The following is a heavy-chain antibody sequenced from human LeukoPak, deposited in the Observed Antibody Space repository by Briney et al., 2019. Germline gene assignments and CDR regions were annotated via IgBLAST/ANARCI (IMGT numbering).Heavy chain of an antibody. CDR1: GVTFTGSA. CDR3: TRLWDYGDYSGPFDY. CDR2: IRSKANSYAT. D-gene: IGHD4-17*01. Sequence: GGSLKISRAASGVTFTGSAMPWVRQGFGKRLEWVWRIRSKANSYATAYAASVKGRFTVSRDDSKNTAYLQMDSLETEDTAVYYCTRLWDYGDYSGPFDYWGQGTLVTVSS. J-gene: IGHJ4*02. V-gene: IGHV3-73*01.